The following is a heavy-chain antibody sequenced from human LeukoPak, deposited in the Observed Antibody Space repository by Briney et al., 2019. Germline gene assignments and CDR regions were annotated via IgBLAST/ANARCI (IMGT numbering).Heavy chain of an antibody. V-gene: IGHV4-59*12. CDR3: ARERRSVVDY. CDR1: GGSISSYY. CDR2: IYYSGST. Sequence: SETLPLTCTVSGGSISSYYWSWIRQPPGKGLEWIGYIYYSGSTNYNPSLKSRVTISVDTSKNQFSLKLSSVTAADTAVYYCARERRSVVDYWGQGTLVTVSS. J-gene: IGHJ4*02. D-gene: IGHD2-15*01.